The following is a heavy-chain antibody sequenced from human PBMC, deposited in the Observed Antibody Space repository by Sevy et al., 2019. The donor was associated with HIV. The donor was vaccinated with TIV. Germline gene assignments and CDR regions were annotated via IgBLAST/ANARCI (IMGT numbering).Heavy chain of an antibody. CDR1: GYSFTGYF. CDR3: ARELDDFWSGYEF. Sequence: ASVKVSCKASGYSFTGYFIHWVRQAPGQGLEWMGWINPSSGGTMSAQKFHDKVTMARDTSINTAYLVLSRQRSDDSGVYYCARELDDFWSGYEFWGQGTLVTVSS. J-gene: IGHJ4*02. CDR2: INPSSGGT. D-gene: IGHD3-3*01. V-gene: IGHV1-2*02.